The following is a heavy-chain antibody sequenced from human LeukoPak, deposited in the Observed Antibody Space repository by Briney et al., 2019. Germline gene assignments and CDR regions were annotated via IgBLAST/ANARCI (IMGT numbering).Heavy chain of an antibody. CDR3: ARAVGAHSYSFFYFDY. CDR2: IIPIFGTA. J-gene: IGHJ4*02. Sequence: ASVKVSCKASGGTFSSYAISWVRQAPGQGLEWMGGIIPIFGTANYAQKFQGRVTITADESTSTAYMELSSLRSEDTAVYYCARAVGAHSYSFFYFDYWGQGTLVTVSS. D-gene: IGHD1-26*01. CDR1: GGTFSSYA. V-gene: IGHV1-69*01.